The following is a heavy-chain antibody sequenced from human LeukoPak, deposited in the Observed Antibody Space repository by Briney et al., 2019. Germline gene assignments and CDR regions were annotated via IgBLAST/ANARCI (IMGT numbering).Heavy chain of an antibody. CDR1: GFTFSNYA. V-gene: IGHV3-23*01. Sequence: PGGSLRLSCAASGFTFSNYAMSWVRQAPGKGLEWVSSISGSGGSTYYADSVKGRFTISRDNSKNTLYLQMNSLRAEDTAVYYCARGNTAMVTLWGQGTLVTVSS. J-gene: IGHJ4*02. D-gene: IGHD5-18*01. CDR3: ARGNTAMVTL. CDR2: ISGSGGST.